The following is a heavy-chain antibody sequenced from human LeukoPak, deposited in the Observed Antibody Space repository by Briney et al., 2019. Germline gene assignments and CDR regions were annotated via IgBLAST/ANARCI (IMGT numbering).Heavy chain of an antibody. CDR3: ARVEAAGIDY. D-gene: IGHD6-13*01. J-gene: IGHJ4*02. CDR2: IYYSGST. Sequence: SDTLSLTCTVSGGSTSSYYWSWIRQPPGKGPGWIGAIYYSGSTNYNPSLKSRVTISVDTSKNQFSLKLSSVTAADTAVYYCARVEAAGIDYWGQGTLVTVSS. CDR1: GGSTSSYY. V-gene: IGHV4-59*07.